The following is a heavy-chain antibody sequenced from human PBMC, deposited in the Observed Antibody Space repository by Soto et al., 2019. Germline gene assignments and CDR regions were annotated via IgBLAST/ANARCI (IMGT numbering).Heavy chain of an antibody. CDR2: IYYSGST. D-gene: IGHD4-17*01. CDR1: GGSVNNANYF. CDR3: ARDADYGGSRGGMDV. J-gene: IGHJ6*02. V-gene: IGHV4-31*03. Sequence: QVRLEESGPGLVKPSETLSLICSVSGGSVNNANYFWNWIRHHPENGLEWIGYIYYSGSTRYNPSFKTRATLSIETSKNQFSLRLNSVTVADTTVYFCARDADYGGSRGGMDVRGRGTTVT.